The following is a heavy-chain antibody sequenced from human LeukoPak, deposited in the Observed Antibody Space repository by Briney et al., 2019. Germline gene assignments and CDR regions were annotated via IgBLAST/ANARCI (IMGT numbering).Heavy chain of an antibody. D-gene: IGHD3-10*01. CDR3: ARKADYYGSGSYYNVRGRGYYFDY. CDR2: IYYSGST. Sequence: NASETLSLTCTVSGGSISSSSYYWGWIRQPPGKGLEWIGSIYYSGSTYYNPSLKSRVTISVDTSKNQFSLKLSSVTAADTAVYYCARKADYYGSGSYYNVRGRGYYFDYWGQGALVTVSS. J-gene: IGHJ4*02. V-gene: IGHV4-39*07. CDR1: GGSISSSSYY.